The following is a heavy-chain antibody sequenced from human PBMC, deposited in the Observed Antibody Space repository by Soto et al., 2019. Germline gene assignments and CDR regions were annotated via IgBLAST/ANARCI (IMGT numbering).Heavy chain of an antibody. Sequence: QVQLQESGPGLVKPSETLSLTCTVSGGSISSYYWSWIRQPPGKGLEWIGYIYYSGSTNYNPSLKCRVTISVDTSKNQFSLKLSSVTAADTAVYYCARGGDIVVVPAAPYYYMDVWGKGTTVTVSS. D-gene: IGHD2-2*01. CDR2: IYYSGST. CDR3: ARGGDIVVVPAAPYYYMDV. J-gene: IGHJ6*03. V-gene: IGHV4-59*01. CDR1: GGSISSYY.